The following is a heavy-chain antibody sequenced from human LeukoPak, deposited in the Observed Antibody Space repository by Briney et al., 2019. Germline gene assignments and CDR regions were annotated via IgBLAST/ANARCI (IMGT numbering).Heavy chain of an antibody. J-gene: IGHJ4*02. D-gene: IGHD3-22*01. V-gene: IGHV3-53*01. CDR3: ARDFVDSSGYYSHFDY. Sequence: GGSLRLSCAASGFTVSGNYMNWVRQAPGKGLEWVSVIYSGGTTYYADSVKGRFTISRDNSKNTLYLQMNSLRAEDTAIYYCARDFVDSSGYYSHFDYWGQGTLVTVSP. CDR1: GFTVSGNY. CDR2: IYSGGTT.